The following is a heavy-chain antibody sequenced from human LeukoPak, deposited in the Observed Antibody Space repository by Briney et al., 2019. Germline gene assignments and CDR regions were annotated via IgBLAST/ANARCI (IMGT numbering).Heavy chain of an antibody. V-gene: IGHV1-18*01. CDR1: GGTFSSYA. CDR2: ISAYNGNT. D-gene: IGHD6-13*01. J-gene: IGHJ4*02. Sequence: ASVKVSCKASGGTFSSYAISWVRQAPGQGLEWMGWISAYNGNTNYAQKLQGRVTMTTDTSTSTAYMELRSLRSDDTAVYYCARDPGGIAAAGTGYWGQGTLVTVSS. CDR3: ARDPGGIAAAGTGY.